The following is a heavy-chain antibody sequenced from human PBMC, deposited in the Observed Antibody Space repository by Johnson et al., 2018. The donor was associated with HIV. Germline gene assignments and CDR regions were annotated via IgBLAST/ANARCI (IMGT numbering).Heavy chain of an antibody. CDR1: GFNFDDYG. Sequence: VQLVESGGGVVRPGGSLRLSCAASGFNFDDYGMSWVRQAPGKGLEWVSGINWNGASTGYADSVKGRFTVSRDNANNSLYLQMNSLRAEDTALYYCARRAFEWELPGGAFDIWGQGTMVTVSS. D-gene: IGHD1-26*01. CDR2: INWNGAST. V-gene: IGHV3-20*04. J-gene: IGHJ3*02. CDR3: ARRAFEWELPGGAFDI.